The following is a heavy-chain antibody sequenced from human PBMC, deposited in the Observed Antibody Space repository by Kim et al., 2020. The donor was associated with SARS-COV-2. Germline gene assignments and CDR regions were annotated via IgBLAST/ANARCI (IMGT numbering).Heavy chain of an antibody. D-gene: IGHD3-3*01. V-gene: IGHV4-31*02. J-gene: IGHJ4*02. Sequence: PSLQGRVTRSVDTSKNQFSLKLSSVTAADTAVYYCARGGTIFGVVTRPFDYWGQGTLVTVSS. CDR3: ARGGTIFGVVTRPFDY.